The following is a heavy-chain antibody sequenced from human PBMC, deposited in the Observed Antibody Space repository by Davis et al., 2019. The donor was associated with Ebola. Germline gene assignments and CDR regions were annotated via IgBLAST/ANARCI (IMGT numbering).Heavy chain of an antibody. Sequence: PGGSLRLSCAASGFTFSGSAMHWVRQASGKGLEWVGRIRSKANSYATAYAASVKGRSTISRDDSKNTAYLQMNSLKTEDTAVYYCTSFYGDQDYWGQGTLVTVSS. V-gene: IGHV3-73*01. D-gene: IGHD4-17*01. CDR1: GFTFSGSA. CDR2: IRSKANSYAT. J-gene: IGHJ4*02. CDR3: TSFYGDQDY.